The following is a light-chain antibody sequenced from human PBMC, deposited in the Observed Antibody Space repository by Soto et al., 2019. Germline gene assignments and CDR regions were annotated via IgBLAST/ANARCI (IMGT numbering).Light chain of an antibody. CDR1: QDIRTE. CDR2: GTF. J-gene: IGKJ1*01. CDR3: LQDFKYPRT. V-gene: IGKV1-6*01. Sequence: AIRMTQSPSSLSASVGDRVTITCRASQDIRTELGWYQQKPGKAPRLLIYGTFSLQSGVPSRFSGSGSGTDFTLTISSLQPDDFATYYCLQDFKYPRTFGQGTKVDI.